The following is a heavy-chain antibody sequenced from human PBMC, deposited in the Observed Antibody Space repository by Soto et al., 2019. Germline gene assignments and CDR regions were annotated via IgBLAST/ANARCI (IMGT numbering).Heavy chain of an antibody. CDR3: AKDKHIVVVTAPFDY. CDR2: ISYDGDNE. Sequence: PGGSLRLSCAASGFAFSSFWMSWVRQAPGKGLEWVAIISYDGDNEYYADSVRGRFTISRDNSKNTLYLQTNSLRHEDTAVYYYAKDKHIVVVTAPFDYWGQGTLVTVSS. J-gene: IGHJ4*02. CDR1: GFAFSSFW. V-gene: IGHV3-30*18. D-gene: IGHD2-21*02.